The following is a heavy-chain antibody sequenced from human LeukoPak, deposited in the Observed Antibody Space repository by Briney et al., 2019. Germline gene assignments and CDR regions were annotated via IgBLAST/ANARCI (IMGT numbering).Heavy chain of an antibody. Sequence: GRSLRLSCAASGFTFSSYAMHWVRQAPGKGLEWVAVISYDGSNKYYADSVKGRFTISRDNSKKTLYLQMNSLRAEDTAVYYCARESMAFDYWGQGTLVTVSS. J-gene: IGHJ4*02. CDR2: ISYDGSNK. CDR3: ARESMAFDY. D-gene: IGHD2/OR15-2a*01. CDR1: GFTFSSYA. V-gene: IGHV3-30-3*01.